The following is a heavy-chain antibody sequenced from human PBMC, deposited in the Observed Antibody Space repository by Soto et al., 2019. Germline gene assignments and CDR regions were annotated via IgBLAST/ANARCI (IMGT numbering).Heavy chain of an antibody. J-gene: IGHJ4*02. V-gene: IGHV3-73*01. D-gene: IGHD6-25*01. Sequence: GGSLRLSCAASGFTFSGSAMHWVRQASGKELEWVGRIRSKGNSYATAYAASVKDRFTISRDDSKNTAYLQMNSLKTEDTAVYYCLPGIAAAGPDYWGQGTLVTVSS. CDR2: IRSKGNSYAT. CDR3: LPGIAAAGPDY. CDR1: GFTFSGSA.